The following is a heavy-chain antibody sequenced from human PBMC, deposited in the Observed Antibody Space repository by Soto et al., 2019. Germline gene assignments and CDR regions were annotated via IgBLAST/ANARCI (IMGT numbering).Heavy chain of an antibody. CDR3: ARAYYDSSGYSTFDI. CDR2: IWYDARNK. Sequence: QVQLVESGGGVVQPGGSLRLSCAASGFTFRSFNMHWVRQAPGEGLEWVAVIWYDARNKYYADSVKGRFTISRDNSKNPLYLQMNSLRAEDTAVYYCARAYYDSSGYSTFDIWGQGTMVTVSS. V-gene: IGHV3-33*01. D-gene: IGHD3-22*01. CDR1: GFTFRSFN. J-gene: IGHJ3*02.